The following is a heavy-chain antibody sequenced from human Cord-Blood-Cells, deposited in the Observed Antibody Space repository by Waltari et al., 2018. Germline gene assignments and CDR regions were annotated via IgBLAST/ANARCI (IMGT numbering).Heavy chain of an antibody. CDR1: GFPFGGPA. Sequence: EVQLVESGGGLVQPGGSLKLSCAASGFPFGGPALPWVGQASGKGLEWVGRIRSKANSYATAYAASVKGRFTISRDDSKNTAYLQMNSLKTEDTAVYYCTSVYSGYAPYWGQGTLVTVSS. J-gene: IGHJ4*02. D-gene: IGHD5-12*01. CDR3: TSVYSGYAPY. CDR2: IRSKANSYAT. V-gene: IGHV3-73*02.